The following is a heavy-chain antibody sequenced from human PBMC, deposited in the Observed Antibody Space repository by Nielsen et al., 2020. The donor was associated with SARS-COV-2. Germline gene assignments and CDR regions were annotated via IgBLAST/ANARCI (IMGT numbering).Heavy chain of an antibody. CDR3: AKQGGSGSYHYYYYMDV. CDR2: ISYDGSNK. V-gene: IGHV3-30*18. Sequence: GGSLRLSCAASGFTFSSYGMHWVRQAPGKGLEWVAVISYDGSNKYYADSVKGRFTISRDNSKNTLYLQMNSLRAEDTAVYYCAKQGGSGSYHYYYYMDVWGKGTTVTVSS. J-gene: IGHJ6*03. CDR1: GFTFSSYG. D-gene: IGHD3-10*01.